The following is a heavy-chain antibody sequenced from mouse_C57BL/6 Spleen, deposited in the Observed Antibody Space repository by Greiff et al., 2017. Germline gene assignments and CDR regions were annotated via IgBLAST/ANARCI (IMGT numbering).Heavy chain of an antibody. CDR1: GFTFSSYG. CDR3: ARQITTVVATGTDYAMDY. Sequence: EVMLVESGGDLVKPGGSLKLSCAASGFTFSSYGMSWVRQTPDKRLEWVATISSGGSYTYYPDSVKGRFTISRDNAKNTLYLQMSSLKSEDTAMYYCARQITTVVATGTDYAMDYWGQGTSVTVSS. D-gene: IGHD1-1*01. CDR2: ISSGGSYT. J-gene: IGHJ4*01. V-gene: IGHV5-6*02.